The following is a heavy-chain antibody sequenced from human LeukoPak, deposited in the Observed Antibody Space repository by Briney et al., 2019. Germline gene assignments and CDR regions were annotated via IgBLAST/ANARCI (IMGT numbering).Heavy chain of an antibody. CDR2: ISSSSSYI. CDR1: GFTFSSYS. Sequence: GGSLRLSCAASGFTFSSYSMNWVRQAPGKGLEWVSSISSSSSYIYYADSVKGRFTISRDNDKNSLYLQMNSLRAEDTAVYYCARELEDSSGYFRDYWGQGTLVTVSS. J-gene: IGHJ4*02. V-gene: IGHV3-21*01. D-gene: IGHD3-22*01. CDR3: ARELEDSSGYFRDY.